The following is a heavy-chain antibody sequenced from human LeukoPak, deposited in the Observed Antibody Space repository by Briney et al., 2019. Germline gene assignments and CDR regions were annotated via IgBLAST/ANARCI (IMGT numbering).Heavy chain of an antibody. CDR1: GYTFTGYY. V-gene: IGHV1-2*02. J-gene: IGHJ4*02. CDR2: TNPNSGGT. CDR3: ARDYDYVWGSPYYFDY. D-gene: IGHD3-16*01. Sequence: GASVKVSCKASGYTFTGYYMHWVRQAPGQGLEWMGWTNPNSGGTNYAQKFQGRVTMTRDTSISTAYMELSRLRSDDTAVYYCARDYDYVWGSPYYFDYWGQGTLVTVSS.